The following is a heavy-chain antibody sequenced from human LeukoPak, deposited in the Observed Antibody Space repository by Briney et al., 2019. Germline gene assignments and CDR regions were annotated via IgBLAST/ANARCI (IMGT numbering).Heavy chain of an antibody. J-gene: IGHJ5*02. CDR2: IYYSGST. CDR1: GGSISSYY. Sequence: PSETLSLTCTVSGGSISSYYWSWIRQPPGKGLEWIGYIYYSGSTNYNPSLKSRVTISVDTSKNQFSLKLSSVTAADTAVYYCARAAAYYDILTGYYMNWFDPWGQGTLVTVSS. D-gene: IGHD3-9*01. V-gene: IGHV4-59*01. CDR3: ARAAAYYDILTGYYMNWFDP.